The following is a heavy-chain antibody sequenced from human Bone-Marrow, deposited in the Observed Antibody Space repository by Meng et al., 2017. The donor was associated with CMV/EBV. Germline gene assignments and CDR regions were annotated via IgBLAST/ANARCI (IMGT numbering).Heavy chain of an antibody. CDR2: VKTNSEGETT. Sequence: SCAASGFSFSNAWMTWVRQAPGKGLEWVGRVKTNSEGETTDHAASVKDRFTIFRDDSKTTVYLQMNSLKTEDTGVYYCTTDQVKGRRVSFFDYNPMDVWGQGTTVTVSS. CDR1: GFSFSNAW. V-gene: IGHV3-15*01. D-gene: IGHD1-26*01. CDR3: TTDQVKGRRVSFFDYNPMDV. J-gene: IGHJ6*02.